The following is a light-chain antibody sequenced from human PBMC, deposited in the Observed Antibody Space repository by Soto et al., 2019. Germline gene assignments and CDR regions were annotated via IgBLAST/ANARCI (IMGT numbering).Light chain of an antibody. CDR3: CSYAGSSTYV. V-gene: IGLV1-44*01. CDR2: SIA. J-gene: IGLJ1*01. Sequence: QSAVTQSPSASGTPGQRVTISCSGTTSNIGSNSVNWYQQLPGTAPKLLIYSIAQRPSGVPDRFSGSRSGTSASLAISGLQSEDEANYYCCSYAGSSTYVFGTGTKLTVL. CDR1: TSNIGSNS.